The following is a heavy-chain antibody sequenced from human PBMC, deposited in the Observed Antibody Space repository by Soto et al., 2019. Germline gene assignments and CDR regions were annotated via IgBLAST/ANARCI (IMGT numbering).Heavy chain of an antibody. D-gene: IGHD2-15*01. J-gene: IGHJ6*02. Sequence: TLSLTCSVSGYSVSSSDYYWAWIRQPPGKGLEWIGSMLYSGLTYYNPSLKSRFTLSVDTSKNQFSVRLNSVTASDTAVYYCAPLSVSLSGPYGIHVWGQGTTVTVSS. CDR2: MLYSGLT. CDR1: GYSVSSSDYY. V-gene: IGHV4-39*01. CDR3: APLSVSLSGPYGIHV.